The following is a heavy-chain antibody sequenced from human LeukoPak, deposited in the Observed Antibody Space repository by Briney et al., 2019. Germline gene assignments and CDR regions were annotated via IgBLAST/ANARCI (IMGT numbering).Heavy chain of an antibody. D-gene: IGHD3-10*01. CDR3: ARNRYYYGSGNYGVPNWFVP. J-gene: IGHJ5*02. Sequence: TFSSYAMSWVRQSPGKGLEWIGTIYYSGRTYYKPSLKSRVTISVDTSKNQFSLRLSSVTAADTAVYYCARNRYYYGSGNYGVPNWFVPWGQGTLVTVSS. CDR2: IYYSGRT. V-gene: IGHV4-39*01. CDR1: TFSSYA.